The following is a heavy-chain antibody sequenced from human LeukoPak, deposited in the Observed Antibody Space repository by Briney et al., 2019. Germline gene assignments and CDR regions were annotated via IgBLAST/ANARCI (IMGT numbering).Heavy chain of an antibody. CDR2: ISSSSSTI. CDR1: GFTFSSYS. J-gene: IGHJ6*03. CDR3: ARAVFRGTSIFGVVPHMDV. D-gene: IGHD3-3*01. Sequence: PGGSLRLSCAASGFTFSSYSMNWVRQAPGKGLEWVSYISSSSSTIYYADSVKGRFTISRDNAKNSLYLQMNSLRAEDTAVYYCARAVFRGTSIFGVVPHMDVWGKGTTVTVSS. V-gene: IGHV3-48*01.